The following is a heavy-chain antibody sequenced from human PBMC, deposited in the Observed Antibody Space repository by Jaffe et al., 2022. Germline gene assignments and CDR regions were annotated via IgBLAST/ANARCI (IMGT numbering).Heavy chain of an antibody. V-gene: IGHV3-7*01. CDR1: GFTFSSYW. CDR2: IKQDGSEK. Sequence: EVQLVESGGGLVQPGGSLRLSCAASGFTFSSYWMSWVRQAPGKGLEWVANIKQDGSEKYYVDSVKGRFTISRDNAKNSLYLQMNSLRAEDTAVYYCARAHYGSGSYYLEKYYYYYYMDVWGKGTTVTVSS. D-gene: IGHD3-10*01. CDR3: ARAHYGSGSYYLEKYYYYYYMDV. J-gene: IGHJ6*03.